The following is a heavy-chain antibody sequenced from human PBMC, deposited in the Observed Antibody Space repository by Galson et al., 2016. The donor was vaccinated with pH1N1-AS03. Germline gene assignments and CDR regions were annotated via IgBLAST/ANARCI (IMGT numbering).Heavy chain of an antibody. V-gene: IGHV3-53*01. Sequence: SLRLSCAASGFTINNNYMSWVRQAPGKGLEWVSDIYGGCDTFYADSGKGRFTISRDNSKNTVYLQMNSLRVEDTAVYYCAREPWGSTQGEYWGQGTLVTVSS. J-gene: IGHJ4*02. CDR1: GFTINNNY. D-gene: IGHD3-16*01. CDR3: AREPWGSTQGEY. CDR2: IYGGCDT.